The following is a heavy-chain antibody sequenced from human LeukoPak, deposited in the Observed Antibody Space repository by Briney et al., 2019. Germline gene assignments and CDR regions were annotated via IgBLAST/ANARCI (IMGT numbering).Heavy chain of an antibody. CDR1: GFTFSNTW. Sequence: GGPLRLSCAASGFTFSNTWMNWVRQAPGKGLEWVGRIKSKSDGGTTDYAAPVKGRFTISRDDSRDTLYVQMNGLKTEDTAVYYCSTELGYSSDGRRPLRYWGQGTLVTVSS. V-gene: IGHV3-15*01. CDR2: IKSKSDGGTT. CDR3: STELGYSSDGRRPLRY. J-gene: IGHJ4*02. D-gene: IGHD2-15*01.